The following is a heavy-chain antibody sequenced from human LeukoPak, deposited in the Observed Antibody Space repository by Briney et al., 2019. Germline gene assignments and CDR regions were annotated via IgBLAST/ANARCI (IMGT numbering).Heavy chain of an antibody. CDR3: ARESHGSGSYPNFDY. CDR1: GLTVSSNY. V-gene: IGHV3-53*01. D-gene: IGHD3-10*01. Sequence: GGSLRLSCAASGLTVSSNYMSWVRQAPGKGLEWVSVIYSGGSTYYADSVKGRFTISRDNSKNTLYLQMNSLRAEDTAVYYCARESHGSGSYPNFDYWGQGTLVTVSS. CDR2: IYSGGST. J-gene: IGHJ4*02.